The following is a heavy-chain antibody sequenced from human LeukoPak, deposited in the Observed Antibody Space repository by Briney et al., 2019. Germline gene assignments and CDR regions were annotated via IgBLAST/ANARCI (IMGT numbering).Heavy chain of an antibody. CDR1: GFTFSSYG. D-gene: IGHD6-6*01. J-gene: IGHJ4*02. CDR2: IRYDGSNK. Sequence: GGSLRLSCAASGFTFSSYGMHWVRQAPGKGLEWVAFIRYDGSNKYYADSVKGRFTISRDDSKNTLYLQMNSLRAEDTAVYYCAKTGYSSSSGVWVNTDYWGQGTLVTVSS. V-gene: IGHV3-30*02. CDR3: AKTGYSSSSGVWVNTDY.